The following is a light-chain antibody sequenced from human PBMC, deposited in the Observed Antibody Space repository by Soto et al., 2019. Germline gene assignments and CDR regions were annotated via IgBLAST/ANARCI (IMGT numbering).Light chain of an antibody. J-gene: IGKJ1*01. Sequence: EIVLTHSPATLSLSPGERATLSCMASQSVSSYLAWYQQKPGQTPRLLIYDASNRATGIPARFSGSGSGTDFTLTISSLEPEDFAVYYCQQRSDWPRTFGQGTKVDIK. V-gene: IGKV3-11*01. CDR2: DAS. CDR3: QQRSDWPRT. CDR1: QSVSSY.